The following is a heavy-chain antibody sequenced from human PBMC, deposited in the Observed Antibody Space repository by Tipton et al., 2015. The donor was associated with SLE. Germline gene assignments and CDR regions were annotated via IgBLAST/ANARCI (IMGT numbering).Heavy chain of an antibody. CDR1: GFTFNTYT. V-gene: IGHV3-7*01. Sequence: SLRLSCAASGFTFNTYTMNWVRLAPGKGLEWVANINEYGSEKHYVDSLKERLTISRDNAKKSVYLQMNSLRAEDTAVYYCARGKYYFDYWGQGALVTVSS. D-gene: IGHD2/OR15-2a*01. J-gene: IGHJ4*02. CDR2: INEYGSEK. CDR3: ARGKYYFDY.